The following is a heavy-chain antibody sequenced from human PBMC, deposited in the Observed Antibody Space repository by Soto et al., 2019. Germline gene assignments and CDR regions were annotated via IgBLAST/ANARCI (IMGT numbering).Heavy chain of an antibody. J-gene: IGHJ4*02. V-gene: IGHV1-46*03. Sequence: ASVKVSCKASGYTFSSHATHWVRQAPGQGLEWMGIINPSGGSTSYAQKFQGRVTMTRDTSTSTVYMELSSLRSEDTAVYYCARGFCSSTSCYAGPLDYWGQGTLVTVSS. CDR1: GYTFSSHA. D-gene: IGHD2-2*01. CDR2: INPSGGST. CDR3: ARGFCSSTSCYAGPLDY.